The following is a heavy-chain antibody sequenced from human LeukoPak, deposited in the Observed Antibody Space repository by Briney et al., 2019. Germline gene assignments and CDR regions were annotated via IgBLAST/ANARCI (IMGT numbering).Heavy chain of an antibody. Sequence: PSETLSLTCTVSGGSISSYYWSWIRQPPGKGLEWMGYIYYSGSTNYNPSLKSRVTISVDTSKNQFSLKLSSVTAADTAVYYCARALYYYDSSGYYYYFDYWGQGTLVTVSS. CDR1: GGSISSYY. CDR3: ARALYYYDSSGYYYYFDY. J-gene: IGHJ4*02. CDR2: IYYSGST. D-gene: IGHD3-22*01. V-gene: IGHV4-59*01.